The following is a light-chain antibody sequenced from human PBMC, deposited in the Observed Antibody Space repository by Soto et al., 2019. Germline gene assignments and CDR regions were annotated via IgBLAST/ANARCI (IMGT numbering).Light chain of an antibody. CDR1: QGVSSSY. V-gene: IGKV3-20*01. CDR3: QQYDSSPFT. Sequence: EIVLTQSPGTLSLSPGERTTLSCRASQGVSSSYLAWYQQKPGQAPRLLIYGASSRATGIPDKFSGSGSGTDYTHTITRLEPEDFAVYYWQQYDSSPFTFGPGTKVDIK. J-gene: IGKJ3*01. CDR2: GAS.